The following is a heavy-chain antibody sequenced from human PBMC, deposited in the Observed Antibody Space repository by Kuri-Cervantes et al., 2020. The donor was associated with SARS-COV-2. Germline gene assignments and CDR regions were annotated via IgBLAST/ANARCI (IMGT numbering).Heavy chain of an antibody. CDR1: GFTFSSYS. Sequence: GGSLRLSCAASGFTFSSYSMNWVRQAPGKGLEWVSYISSSSSTIYYADSVKGRFTISRDNAKNSAYLQMSSLRDEDTAVYYCAKDREYSSSIGQVDYWGQGTLVTVSS. CDR2: ISSSSSTI. CDR3: AKDREYSSSIGQVDY. J-gene: IGHJ4*02. V-gene: IGHV3-48*02. D-gene: IGHD6-6*01.